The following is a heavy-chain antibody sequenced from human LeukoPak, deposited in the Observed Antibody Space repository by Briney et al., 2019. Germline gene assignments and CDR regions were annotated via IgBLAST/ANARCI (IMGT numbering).Heavy chain of an antibody. CDR1: GFTFSSYW. Sequence: GGSLRLSCAASGFTFSSYWMNWVRQTPGKGLEWVANIKQDGSEKYYVDSVKGRFTISRDNAKNSLYLQMNSLRAEDTAVYYCARVSWADYYGSGAYYYYYYMDVWGKGTTVTVSS. CDR2: IKQDGSEK. J-gene: IGHJ6*03. V-gene: IGHV3-7*01. CDR3: ARVSWADYYGSGAYYYYYYMDV. D-gene: IGHD3-10*01.